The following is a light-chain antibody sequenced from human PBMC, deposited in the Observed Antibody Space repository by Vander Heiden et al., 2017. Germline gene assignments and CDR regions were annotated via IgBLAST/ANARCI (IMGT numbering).Light chain of an antibody. Sequence: EIVLTQSPATLSSSPGERATLSCRASQSVSSYLAWYQQKPGQAPRLLIYDASTRATGIPARFSGSGSGTDFTLTISSLEPEDFAVYYCQQRSNWPITFGQGTRLEIK. CDR2: DAS. CDR1: QSVSSY. J-gene: IGKJ5*01. CDR3: QQRSNWPIT. V-gene: IGKV3-11*01.